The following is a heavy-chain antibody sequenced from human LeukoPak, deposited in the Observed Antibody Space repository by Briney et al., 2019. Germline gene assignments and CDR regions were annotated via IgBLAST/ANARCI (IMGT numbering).Heavy chain of an antibody. Sequence: GASVKVSCKASGYTFTGYYMHWVRQAPGQGLEWMGWINPNSGGTNYAQKFQGRVTMTRDTSISTAYMELSRLRSDDTAVYYCAVEVVITGNYAFDIWGQGTMVTVSS. CDR1: GYTFTGYY. CDR3: AVEVVITGNYAFDI. D-gene: IGHD3-22*01. CDR2: INPNSGGT. V-gene: IGHV1-2*02. J-gene: IGHJ3*02.